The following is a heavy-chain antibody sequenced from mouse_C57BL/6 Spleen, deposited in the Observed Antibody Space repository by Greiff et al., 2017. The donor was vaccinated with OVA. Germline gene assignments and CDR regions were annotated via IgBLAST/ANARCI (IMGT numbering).Heavy chain of an antibody. J-gene: IGHJ4*01. D-gene: IGHD1-1*01. CDR3: ARRDYYGSHAMDY. V-gene: IGHV1-55*01. CDR2: IYPGSGST. CDR1: GYTFTSYW. Sequence: QVQLQQPGAELVKPGASVKMSCKASGYTFTSYWITWVKQRPGQGLEWIGDIYPGSGSTNYNEKFKSKATLTVDTSSSTAYMPLSSQTSEDSAVYYCARRDYYGSHAMDYWGQGTSVTVSS.